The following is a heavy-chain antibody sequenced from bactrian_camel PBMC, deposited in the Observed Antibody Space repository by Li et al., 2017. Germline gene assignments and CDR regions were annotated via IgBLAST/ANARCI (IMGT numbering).Heavy chain of an antibody. D-gene: IGHD6*01. Sequence: DVQLVESGGGLVQPGDSVRLSCVASGFHVRSYYMTWVRQRPGKGLVWVSHINSGGGSTFYADDVKGRFTISRDDAKNTMYLQMNSLNSDDTALYYCATDLGGSWYWYKYWGQGTQVTVS. CDR3: ATDLGGSWYWYKY. CDR1: GFHVRSYY. V-gene: IGHV3S40*01. J-gene: IGHJ4*01. CDR2: INSGGGST.